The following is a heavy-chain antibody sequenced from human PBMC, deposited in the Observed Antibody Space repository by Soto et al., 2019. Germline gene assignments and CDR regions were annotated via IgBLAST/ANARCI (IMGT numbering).Heavy chain of an antibody. V-gene: IGHV1-18*04. Sequence: ASVKVSCKASGYNFNSYGISWVRQAPGQGLEWMGWISAYKGNADYAQKFQGRVTMTTDTSTSTAYMELRSLGSDDTAVYYCASRIRHRLASYIWGDGTMCTFSS. CDR1: GYNFNSYG. CDR3: ASRIRHRLASYI. J-gene: IGHJ3*02. CDR2: ISAYKGNA.